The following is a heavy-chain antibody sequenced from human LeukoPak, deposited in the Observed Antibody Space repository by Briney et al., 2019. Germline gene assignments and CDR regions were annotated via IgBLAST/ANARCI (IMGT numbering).Heavy chain of an antibody. V-gene: IGHV3-66*01. D-gene: IGHD3-16*01. Sequence: GGSLRLSCAASGFTFSSYAMSWVRQAPGKGLEWVSVIYSSGTTFYADSVKGRFTVSRDNSQNTVYLQMNTLRAEDTAVYFCARGVMAYWYFDLWGRGTLVTGFS. CDR3: ARGVMAYWYFDL. CDR1: GFTFSSYA. CDR2: IYSSGTT. J-gene: IGHJ2*01.